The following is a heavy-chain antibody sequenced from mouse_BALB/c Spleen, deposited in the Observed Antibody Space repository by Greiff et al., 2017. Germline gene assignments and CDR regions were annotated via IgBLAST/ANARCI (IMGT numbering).Heavy chain of an antibody. D-gene: IGHD2-1*01. V-gene: IGHV1-7*01. CDR3: AISGGNSYFDY. CDR1: GYTFTSYW. CDR2: INPSTGYT. Sequence: QVQLQQSGAELAKPGASVKMSCKASGYTFTSYWMHWVKQRPGQGLEWIGYINPSTGYTEYNQKFKDKTTLTADKSSSTAYMQLKSLTSEDSAVYCCAISGGNSYFDYWGQGTTLTVSS. J-gene: IGHJ2*01.